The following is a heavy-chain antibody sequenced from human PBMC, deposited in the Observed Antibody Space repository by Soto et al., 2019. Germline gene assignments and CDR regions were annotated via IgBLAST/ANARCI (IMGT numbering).Heavy chain of an antibody. CDR2: IWYDGSNK. D-gene: IGHD2-15*01. V-gene: IGHV3-33*01. CDR3: ARGLRGSAVEGNWFDP. CDR1: GFTFSSYG. Sequence: QVQLVESGGGVVQPGRSLRLPCAASGFTFSSYGMHWVRQAPGKGLEWVAVIWYDGSNKYYADSVKGRFTISRDNSKNTLYLQMNSLRAEDTAVYYCARGLRGSAVEGNWFDPWGQGTLVTVSS. J-gene: IGHJ5*02.